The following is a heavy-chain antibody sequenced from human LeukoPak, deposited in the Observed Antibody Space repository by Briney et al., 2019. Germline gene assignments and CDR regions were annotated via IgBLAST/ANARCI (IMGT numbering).Heavy chain of an antibody. CDR1: GYTFTSYD. J-gene: IGHJ5*02. CDR2: MNPNSGNT. V-gene: IGHV1-8*01. D-gene: IGHD3-22*01. CDR3: ARGLRQLSYYYDSSGFDWFDP. Sequence: ASVKVSCKASGYTFTSYDINWVRQATGQGLEWMGWMNPNSGNTGYAQKFQGRVTMTRNTSISTAYMELSSLRSEDTAVYYCARGLRQLSYYYDSSGFDWFDPWGQGTLVTVSS.